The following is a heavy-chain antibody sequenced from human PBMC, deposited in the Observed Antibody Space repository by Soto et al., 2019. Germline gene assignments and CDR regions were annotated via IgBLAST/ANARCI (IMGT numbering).Heavy chain of an antibody. Sequence: PGGSLRLSCAASGFTFSSYAMHWVRQAPGKGLEWVAVISYDGSNKYYADSVKGRFTISRDNSKNTLYLQMNSLRAEDTAVYYCARVDFWSGYYSRIYNANPDSNPHDYWGQGTLVTVSS. CDR1: GFTFSSYA. CDR2: ISYDGSNK. V-gene: IGHV3-30-3*01. J-gene: IGHJ4*02. D-gene: IGHD3-3*01. CDR3: ARVDFWSGYYSRIYNANPDSNPHDY.